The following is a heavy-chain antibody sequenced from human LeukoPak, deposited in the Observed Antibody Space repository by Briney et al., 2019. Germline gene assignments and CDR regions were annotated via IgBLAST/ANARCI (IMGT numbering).Heavy chain of an antibody. V-gene: IGHV4-39*07. CDR3: ARDSSGWNDY. J-gene: IGHJ4*02. CDR2: IYYSGST. Sequence: SETLSLTCTVSGGSISSSSYYWGWIRQPPGKGLEWIGSIYYSGSTYYSPSLKRRVTISVDTSKNQFSLKLSSVTAADTAVYYCARDSSGWNDYWGQGTLVTVSS. D-gene: IGHD6-19*01. CDR1: GGSISSSSYY.